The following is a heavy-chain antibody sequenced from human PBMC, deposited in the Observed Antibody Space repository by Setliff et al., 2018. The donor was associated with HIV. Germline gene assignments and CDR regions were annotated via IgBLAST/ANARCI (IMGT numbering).Heavy chain of an antibody. CDR3: ARVPKTPIAAPYYYYMDV. Sequence: PSETLSLTCTVSGGSITSGNYYWSWIRQPAGKGLEWIGHIYSSGSTKYNPSLKSRVTMSVATSMNQFSPQLNSVTAADTAVYYCARVPKTPIAAPYYYYMDVWGKGTTVTVS. D-gene: IGHD6-6*01. J-gene: IGHJ6*03. CDR2: IYSSGST. CDR1: GGSITSGNYY. V-gene: IGHV4-61*09.